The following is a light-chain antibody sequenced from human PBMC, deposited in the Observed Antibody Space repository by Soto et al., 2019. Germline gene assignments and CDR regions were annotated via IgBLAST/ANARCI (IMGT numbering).Light chain of an antibody. Sequence: EIVLTQSPGTLSLSPGERATLSCRASQSVSSSYLAWYQQKPGQAPRLLIYGASSRATGIPDRVSGSGSGTDFTLTINRLEPEDFAVYYCPLYGSSSRTVGQGTKVEIK. CDR3: PLYGSSSRT. CDR1: QSVSSSY. CDR2: GAS. V-gene: IGKV3-20*01. J-gene: IGKJ1*01.